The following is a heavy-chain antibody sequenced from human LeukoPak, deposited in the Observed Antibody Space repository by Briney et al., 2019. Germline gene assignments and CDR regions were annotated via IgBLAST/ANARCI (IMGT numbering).Heavy chain of an antibody. Sequence: GGSLRLSCAASGFTFSTYTMNWVRQAPGKGLEWVSYISSNSRTIYYADSVQGRFTISRDNAKNSLYLQMNSLRAEDTAVYYCAKRRQGEGGDFDYWGQGTLVTVSS. CDR1: GFTFSTYT. CDR3: AKRRQGEGGDFDY. J-gene: IGHJ4*02. CDR2: ISSNSRTI. V-gene: IGHV3-48*01. D-gene: IGHD3-10*01.